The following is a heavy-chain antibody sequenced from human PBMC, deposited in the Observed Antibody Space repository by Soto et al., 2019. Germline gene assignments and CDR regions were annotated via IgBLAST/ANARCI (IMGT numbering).Heavy chain of an antibody. Sequence: EVQLVESGGGLVQPGGSLRLSCAASGFTLSTYWMHWVRQAPGEGLVWVSRINSDGSSTIYADSVNGRFTISRENAKNTVYLQMNSLRAEDTAVYYCTRGRENYSYFDYWGQGILVTVSS. J-gene: IGHJ4*02. D-gene: IGHD4-4*01. V-gene: IGHV3-74*01. CDR1: GFTLSTYW. CDR2: INSDGSST. CDR3: TRGRENYSYFDY.